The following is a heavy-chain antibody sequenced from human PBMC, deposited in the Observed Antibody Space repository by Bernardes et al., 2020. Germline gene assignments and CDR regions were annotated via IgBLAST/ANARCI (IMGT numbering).Heavy chain of an antibody. CDR2: INHSGST. CDR3: AREPKNSGYGSTRGPIDY. V-gene: IGHV4-34*01. D-gene: IGHD5-12*01. Sequence: SESLPLTCAVYGGSFSGYYWSWMRQRPGKGLEWIGEINHSGSTNYNPSLKSRVTISVDTSKNQFSLKLSSVTAADTAVYYCAREPKNSGYGSTRGPIDYWGQGTLVTVSS. J-gene: IGHJ4*02. CDR1: GGSFSGYY.